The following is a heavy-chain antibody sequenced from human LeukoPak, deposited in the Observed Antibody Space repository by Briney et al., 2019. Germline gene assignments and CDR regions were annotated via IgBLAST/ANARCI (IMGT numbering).Heavy chain of an antibody. CDR2: IPYDGSNK. CDR1: GFTFSSYA. Sequence: PARSRRLSCAAAGFTFSSYAMHWVRQAPGKGLEWVAVIPYDGSNKYYADSVEGRFTISRDNSKKTLYLQMNSLRDEDTAVYYCAREGSGYDLYYYYYGMDVWGQGTTVTVSS. CDR3: AREGSGYDLYYYYYGMDV. V-gene: IGHV3-30-3*01. D-gene: IGHD5-12*01. J-gene: IGHJ6*02.